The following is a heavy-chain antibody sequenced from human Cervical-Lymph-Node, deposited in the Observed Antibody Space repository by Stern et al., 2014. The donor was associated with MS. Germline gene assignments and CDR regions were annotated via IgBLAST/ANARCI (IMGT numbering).Heavy chain of an antibody. CDR3: ANVAARPVDYYYYGMDV. V-gene: IGHV3-23*04. CDR2: ISGSGGST. CDR1: GFTFSSYA. Sequence: EVQLVQSGGGLVQPGGSLRLSCAASGFTFSSYAMSWVSQAPGKGLEWVSAISGSGGSTYYADSVKGRFTISRDNSKNTLYLQMNSLRAEDTAVYYCANVAARPVDYYYYGMDVWGQGTTVTVSS. D-gene: IGHD6-6*01. J-gene: IGHJ6*02.